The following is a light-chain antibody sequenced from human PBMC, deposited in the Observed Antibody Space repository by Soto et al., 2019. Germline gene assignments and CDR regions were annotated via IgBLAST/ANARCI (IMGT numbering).Light chain of an antibody. CDR2: EAS. V-gene: IGKV3-11*01. Sequence: EIVMTQSPGTLSVSPGERVTFSCRASQSVSSNLAWYQQKPGQAPRLLIYEASNRATGIPARFSGSGSGTDFTLTISSLEPEDFAVYYCQQRSNWPPEATFGQGTRLE. CDR1: QSVSSN. J-gene: IGKJ5*01. CDR3: QQRSNWPPEAT.